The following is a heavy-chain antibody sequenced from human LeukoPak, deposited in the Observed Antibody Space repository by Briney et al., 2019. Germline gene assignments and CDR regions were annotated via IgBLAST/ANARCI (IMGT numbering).Heavy chain of an antibody. CDR1: GFTFSSYG. CDR3: AKMRTPTAHSGDAFDF. J-gene: IGHJ3*01. D-gene: IGHD4-17*01. V-gene: IGHV3-30*18. Sequence: GRSLRLSCAASGFTFSSYGIHWVRQAPGKGLEWVAVISYDGSNKYYVDSVKGRLTISRDNSKNTLNLQMNSLRAEDTAVYYCAKMRTPTAHSGDAFDFWGQGTMVTVSS. CDR2: ISYDGSNK.